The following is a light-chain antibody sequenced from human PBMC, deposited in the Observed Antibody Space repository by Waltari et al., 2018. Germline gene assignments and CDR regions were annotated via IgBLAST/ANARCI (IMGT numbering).Light chain of an antibody. CDR1: SSNIAIHT. CDR3: AGWDDSLNGV. Sequence: QSVLTQPPSASGTPGQRVIISCSGSSSNIAIHTVNWYQPLPGTAPKLLIYRDNQRPSGVPDRFSGSKSGTSASLAITDLQSEDEADYYCAGWDDSLNGVFGGGTKLTVL. J-gene: IGLJ3*02. CDR2: RDN. V-gene: IGLV1-44*01.